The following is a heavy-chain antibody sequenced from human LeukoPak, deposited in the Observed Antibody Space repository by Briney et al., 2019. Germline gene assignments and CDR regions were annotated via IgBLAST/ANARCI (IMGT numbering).Heavy chain of an antibody. V-gene: IGHV3-11*04. Sequence: NPGGSLRLSCAASGFDISDYYMSWIRQAPGKGLEWVSYIPDTDASRYYADSVKGRFTISRDNAKNSLYLQMNSLRADDTAVYFCARNSLVGTAIPFIDFWGQGTLVAVSS. CDR3: ARNSLVGTAIPFIDF. CDR1: GFDISDYY. CDR2: IPDTDASR. J-gene: IGHJ4*02. D-gene: IGHD2-2*02.